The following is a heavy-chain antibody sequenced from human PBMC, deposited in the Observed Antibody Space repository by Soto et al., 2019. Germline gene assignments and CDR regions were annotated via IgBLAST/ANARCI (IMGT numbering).Heavy chain of an antibody. CDR2: IYYSGSP. J-gene: IGHJ6*02. Sequence: SETLSLTCTVSGGSISSSSYYWGWIRQPPGKGLEWIGSIYYSGSPYYNPSLKSRVTISVDTPKNQFSLKLSSVTAADTAVYYCARPRAGSRDYYYYGMDVWGQGTTVTVSS. CDR1: GGSISSSSYY. V-gene: IGHV4-39*01. D-gene: IGHD6-19*01. CDR3: ARPRAGSRDYYYYGMDV.